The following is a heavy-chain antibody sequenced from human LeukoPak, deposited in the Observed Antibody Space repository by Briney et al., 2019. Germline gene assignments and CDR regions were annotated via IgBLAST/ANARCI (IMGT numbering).Heavy chain of an antibody. CDR1: GVSISSGSYY. J-gene: IGHJ3*02. Sequence: SQTLSLTCTVSGVSISSGSYYWSWIRQPAGKGLEWIGRIYTSGSTNYNPSLKSRVTISVDTSKNQFSLKLSSVTAADTAVYYCATSYYDSSGTQAFDIWGQGTMVTVSS. CDR2: IYTSGST. D-gene: IGHD3-22*01. CDR3: ATSYYDSSGTQAFDI. V-gene: IGHV4-61*02.